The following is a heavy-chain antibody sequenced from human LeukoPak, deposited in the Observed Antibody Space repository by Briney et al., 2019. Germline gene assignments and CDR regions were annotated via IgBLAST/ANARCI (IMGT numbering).Heavy chain of an antibody. V-gene: IGHV4-4*09. CDR3: ARLNFRGGEALHFDS. CDR1: GGSLTNYY. CDR2: IHSDGTT. J-gene: IGHJ4*02. D-gene: IGHD3-16*01. Sequence: SETLSLTCSVSGGSLTNYYWGWIRQPPGKGLEFIGYIHSDGTTNCDSSLQSRVAISLDTSKIQFSLRLYSVTAADTALYFCARLNFRGGEALHFDSWGQGTLVTASS.